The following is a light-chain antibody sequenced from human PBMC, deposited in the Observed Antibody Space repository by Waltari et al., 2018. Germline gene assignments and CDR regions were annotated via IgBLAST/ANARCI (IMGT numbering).Light chain of an antibody. CDR3: AAWDDSLRGHWV. V-gene: IGLV1-44*01. Sequence: QSVLTQPPSAAGSPGQRVTIFCSGSSSNIGSNVVNWYQQFPGKAPKLLIYRSEQRPSGVPDRFSGSKSGTSASLAISGLHPEDEADYYCAAWDDSLRGHWVFGGGTKVTVL. CDR1: SSNIGSNV. J-gene: IGLJ3*02. CDR2: RSE.